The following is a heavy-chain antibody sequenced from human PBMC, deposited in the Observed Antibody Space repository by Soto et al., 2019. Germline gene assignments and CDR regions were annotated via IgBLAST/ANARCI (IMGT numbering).Heavy chain of an antibody. J-gene: IGHJ4*02. V-gene: IGHV1-18*01. CDR2: ISAYNGNT. Sequence: GASVKVSCKASGYTFTSYGLNWVRQAPGQGLEWMGWISAYNGNTNYAQKFQGRVTMTTDTSTTTVYMELRSLRSDDTAVYYCARSGNSGYYLDYWGQGTPVTVSS. D-gene: IGHD3-22*01. CDR1: GYTFTSYG. CDR3: ARSGNSGYYLDY.